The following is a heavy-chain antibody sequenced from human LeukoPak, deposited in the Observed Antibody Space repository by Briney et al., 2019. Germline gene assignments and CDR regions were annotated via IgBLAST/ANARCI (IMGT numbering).Heavy chain of an antibody. CDR3: ARDHTYYGSGSYPVGNWFDP. Sequence: SETLSLTCTVSRGSISSYYWSWIRQPAGKGLEWIGRIYTSGSTNYNPSLKSRVTISVDTSKNQFSLKLSSVTAADTAVYYCARDHTYYGSGSYPVGNWFDPWGQGTLVTVSS. CDR1: RGSISSYY. J-gene: IGHJ5*02. D-gene: IGHD3-10*01. V-gene: IGHV4-4*07. CDR2: IYTSGST.